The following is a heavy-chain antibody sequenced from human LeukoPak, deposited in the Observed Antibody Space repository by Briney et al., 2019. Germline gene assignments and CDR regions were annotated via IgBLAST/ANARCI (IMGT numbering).Heavy chain of an antibody. J-gene: IGHJ4*02. V-gene: IGHV4-39*01. Sequence: SSETLSLTCTVSGGSISSSSYYWGWIRQPPGKGLERIGSIYYSGSTYYNPSLKSRVTISVDTSKIQFSLKLGSVTAADPAVYYCARRDPYSNEWSTLDYWGQGTLVTVSS. CDR1: GGSISSSSYY. CDR3: ARRDPYSNEWSTLDY. D-gene: IGHD4-11*01. CDR2: IYYSGST.